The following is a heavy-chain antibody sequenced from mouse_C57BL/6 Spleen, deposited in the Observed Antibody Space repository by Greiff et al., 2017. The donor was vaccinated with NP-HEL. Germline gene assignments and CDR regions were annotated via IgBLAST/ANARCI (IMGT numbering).Heavy chain of an antibody. Sequence: EVQLQQSVAELVRPGASVKLSCTASGFNIKNTYMHWVKQRPEQGLEWIGRIAPANGNTKYAPKFQGKATITVDTSSNTAYLQLSSLTSEDTAYYYGAPTAQATDAMDYWGQGTSVTVSS. CDR2: IAPANGNT. CDR1: GFNIKNTY. D-gene: IGHD3-2*02. V-gene: IGHV14-3*01. J-gene: IGHJ4*01. CDR3: APTAQATDAMDY.